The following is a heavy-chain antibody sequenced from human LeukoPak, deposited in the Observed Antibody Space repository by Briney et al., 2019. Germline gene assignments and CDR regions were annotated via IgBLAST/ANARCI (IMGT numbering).Heavy chain of an antibody. D-gene: IGHD3-22*01. CDR1: GFTFSTSA. CDR3: AKGGYYYDSSGYYGYYYYYMDV. CDR2: IRYDGSNK. V-gene: IGHV3-30*02. Sequence: GGSLRLSCAASGFTFSTSAMHWVRQAPGKGLEWVAFIRYDGSNKYYADSVKGRFTISRDNSKNTLYLQMNSLRAEDTAVYYCAKGGYYYDSSGYYGYYYYYMDVWGKGTTVTISS. J-gene: IGHJ6*03.